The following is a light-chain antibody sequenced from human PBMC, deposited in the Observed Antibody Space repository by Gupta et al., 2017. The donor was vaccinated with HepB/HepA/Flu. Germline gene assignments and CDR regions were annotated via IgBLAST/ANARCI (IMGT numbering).Light chain of an antibody. CDR3: KQTRQSPIT. CDR2: VGS. Sequence: DIVMTQSPLSLPVTPGEPASISCGSSESLLHSNGHHYLNWYLQRPGQAPQLLIYVGSKRAYGVPGRFSGSGSGTDFTLDISRGEAEDVGVYCCKQTRQSPITFGGGTRVEIK. CDR1: ESLLHSNGHHY. V-gene: IGKV2-28*01. J-gene: IGKJ4*01.